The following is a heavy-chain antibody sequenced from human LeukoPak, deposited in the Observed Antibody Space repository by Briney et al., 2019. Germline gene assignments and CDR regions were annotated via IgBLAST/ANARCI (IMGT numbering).Heavy chain of an antibody. CDR1: GGSISSSSYY. Sequence: SQTLSLTCTVSGGSISSSSYYWGWIRQPPGKGLEWIGSIYYSGSTYYNPSLKSRVTISVDTSKNQFSLKLSSVTAADTAVYYCASGVSSTSNYYYYMDVWGRGTTVTVSS. D-gene: IGHD2-2*01. J-gene: IGHJ6*03. CDR2: IYYSGST. V-gene: IGHV4-39*07. CDR3: ASGVSSTSNYYYYMDV.